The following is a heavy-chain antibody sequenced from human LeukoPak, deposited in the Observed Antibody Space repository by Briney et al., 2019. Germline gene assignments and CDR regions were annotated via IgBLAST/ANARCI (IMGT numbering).Heavy chain of an antibody. CDR1: GYSIIIGYY. J-gene: IGHJ5*02. Sequence: SEPLSLICALSGYSIIIGYYLGWIGHPPGNGMEWIGRIYHRGSTYNTPSIKSRVSISVDTSKNQFSLKLSSVTAADTAVYYCARGGLLRFLEWFATKNWFDPWGQGTLVTVSS. CDR2: IYHRGST. D-gene: IGHD3-3*01. CDR3: ARGGLLRFLEWFATKNWFDP. V-gene: IGHV4-38-2*01.